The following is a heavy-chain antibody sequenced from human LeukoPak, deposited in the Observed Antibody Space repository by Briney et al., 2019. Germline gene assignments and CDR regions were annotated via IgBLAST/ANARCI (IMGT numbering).Heavy chain of an antibody. J-gene: IGHJ4*02. CDR2: IYHSGST. CDR1: GFIFTDYW. D-gene: IGHD2-2*01. Sequence: PGGSLRLSCAASGFIFTDYWMNWVRQPPGKGLEWIGEIYHSGSTNYNPSLKSRVTISVDKSKNQFSLKLSSVTAADTAVYYCARLLGYCSSTSCNFDYWGQGTLVTVSS. CDR3: ARLLGYCSSTSCNFDY. V-gene: IGHV4-4*02.